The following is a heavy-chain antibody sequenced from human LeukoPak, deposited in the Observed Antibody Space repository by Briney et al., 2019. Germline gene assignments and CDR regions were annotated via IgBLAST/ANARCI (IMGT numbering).Heavy chain of an antibody. J-gene: IGHJ4*02. D-gene: IGHD2-2*01. V-gene: IGHV3-23*01. Sequence: PGGSLRLSCAASGFTFSSYAMSWVRQAPGKGLEWVSAISGSGGSTYYADSVKGRFTISRDNSKNTLYLQMNSLRAEDTAVYYCAREDWKECSSTSCSTPFDYWGQGTLVTVSS. CDR3: AREDWKECSSTSCSTPFDY. CDR1: GFTFSSYA. CDR2: ISGSGGST.